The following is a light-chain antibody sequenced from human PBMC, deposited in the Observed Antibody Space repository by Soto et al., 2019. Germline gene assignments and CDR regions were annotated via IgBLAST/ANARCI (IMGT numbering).Light chain of an antibody. CDR1: SSDMGAYNY. CDR2: EVS. V-gene: IGLV2-14*01. Sequence: QSALTQPASVSGSPGQSITISCTGTSSDMGAYNYVSWYQQHPGKAPKLMIFEVSNRPSGISNRFSGSKSGNTASLTISGLQAEDEADYYCSSYTSRSNPWVFGGGTKLTVL. J-gene: IGLJ3*02. CDR3: SSYTSRSNPWV.